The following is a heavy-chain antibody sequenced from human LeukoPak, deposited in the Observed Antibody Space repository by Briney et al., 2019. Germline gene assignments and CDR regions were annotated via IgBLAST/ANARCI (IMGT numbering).Heavy chain of an antibody. CDR3: ARAPDRYYYDSSGGVYYYYYMDV. J-gene: IGHJ6*03. V-gene: IGHV4-59*01. CDR1: GGSISSYY. Sequence: SETLSLTCTVSGGSISSYYWSWIRQPPGKGLEWIGYIYYSGSTNYNPSLKSRVTISVDTSKNQFSLKLSSVTAADTAVYYCARAPDRYYYDSSGGVYYYYYMDVWGKGTTVTVSS. D-gene: IGHD3-22*01. CDR2: IYYSGST.